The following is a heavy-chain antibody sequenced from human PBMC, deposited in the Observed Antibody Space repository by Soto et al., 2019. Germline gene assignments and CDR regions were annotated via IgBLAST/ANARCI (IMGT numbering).Heavy chain of an antibody. J-gene: IGHJ3*02. V-gene: IGHV3-30*03. Sequence: QVKLVESGGGVVQPGRSLRLSCVASGITFNLYDIYWVRQAPGKGLEWVALISYDGSNKYYADAVKGRFTISRDNSKNALYLQLDNLRPDDTAVYHGAIIHSGSLGVDMWGQGTVVTFSS. D-gene: IGHD1-26*01. CDR1: GITFNLYD. CDR3: AIIHSGSLGVDM. CDR2: ISYDGSNK.